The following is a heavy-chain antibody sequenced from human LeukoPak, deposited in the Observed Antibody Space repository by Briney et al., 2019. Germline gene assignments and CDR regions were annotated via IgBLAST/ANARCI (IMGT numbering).Heavy chain of an antibody. J-gene: IGHJ4*02. CDR1: SGSISSSNYY. D-gene: IGHD2/OR15-2a*01. CDR3: ARPTSKLGSFDY. Sequence: SETLSLTCTVSSGSISSSNYYWGWIRQPPGKGLEWIGTIYYSGSTYYNPSLKSRITISVDTSKNQFSLKMRSVTAADTAVYYCARPTSKLGSFDYWGQGTLVIVSS. CDR2: IYYSGST. V-gene: IGHV4-39*01.